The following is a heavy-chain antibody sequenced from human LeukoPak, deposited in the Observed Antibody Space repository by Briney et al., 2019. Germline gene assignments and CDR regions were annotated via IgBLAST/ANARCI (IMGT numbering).Heavy chain of an antibody. Sequence: ASVKVSCKASGGTFSSYAISWVRQAPGQGLEWMGGIIPIFGTANYAQKFQGRVTITTDESTSTAHMELSSLRSEDTAVYYCARGIAARPAYYYMDVWGKGTTVTVSS. CDR3: ARGIAARPAYYYMDV. D-gene: IGHD6-6*01. J-gene: IGHJ6*03. CDR1: GGTFSSYA. CDR2: IIPIFGTA. V-gene: IGHV1-69*05.